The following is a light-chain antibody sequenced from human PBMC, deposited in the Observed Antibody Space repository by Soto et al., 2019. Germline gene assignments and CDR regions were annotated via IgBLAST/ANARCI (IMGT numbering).Light chain of an antibody. CDR3: QQYHTYRT. Sequence: DIQMTQSPSTLSGSVGDRVTITCRASQSISHWLAWYQQKPGKAPKLLISDASILESGVPSRFSGSTSGTEFTLTISSLQPDDFATYYCQQYHTYRTFGQGTKVDIK. CDR1: QSISHW. J-gene: IGKJ1*01. CDR2: DAS. V-gene: IGKV1-5*01.